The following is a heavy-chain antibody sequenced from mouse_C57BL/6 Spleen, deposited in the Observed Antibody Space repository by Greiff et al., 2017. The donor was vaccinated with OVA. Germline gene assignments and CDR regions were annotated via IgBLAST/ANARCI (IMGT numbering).Heavy chain of an antibody. CDR1: GYTFTDYN. CDR2: INPNNGGT. V-gene: IGHV1-18*01. CDR3: ARWSSLGPYWYFDV. Sequence: VQLKESGPELVKPGASVKISCKASGYTFTDYNMDWVKQSHGKSLEWIGDINPNNGGTIYNQKFKGKATLTVDTSSSTAYMELRSLTSEDTAVYYCARWSSLGPYWYFDVWGTGTTVTVSS. J-gene: IGHJ1*03. D-gene: IGHD4-1*01.